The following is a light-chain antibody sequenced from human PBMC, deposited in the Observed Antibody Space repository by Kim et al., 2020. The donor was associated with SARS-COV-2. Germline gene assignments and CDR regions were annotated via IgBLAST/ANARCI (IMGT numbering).Light chain of an antibody. CDR1: QSVGTN. Sequence: DIVVTQSPATLSVSPGERATLSCRASQSVGTNLAWYQQKPGQAPRLLIYGASTRASGIPARFSGSGSGTEFTLTISSLQSEDLAVYYCHQYNNWTFGQGTKGYIK. CDR2: GAS. J-gene: IGKJ1*01. CDR3: HQYNNWT. V-gene: IGKV3-15*01.